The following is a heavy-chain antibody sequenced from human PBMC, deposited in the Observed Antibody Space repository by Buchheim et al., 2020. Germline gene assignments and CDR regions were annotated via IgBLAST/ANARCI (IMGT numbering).Heavy chain of an antibody. D-gene: IGHD5-12*01. Sequence: QVQLQESGPGLVKPSETLSLTCTVSGGSISNYYWSWIRQPPGKGLEWIGYIYSSGSTRYNPSLKSRLTISIETSTKQFSLKLTSVTAADTAVYYCARAAGYSGFDYFDYWGQGTL. CDR1: GGSISNYY. J-gene: IGHJ4*02. V-gene: IGHV4-59*01. CDR2: IYSSGST. CDR3: ARAAGYSGFDYFDY.